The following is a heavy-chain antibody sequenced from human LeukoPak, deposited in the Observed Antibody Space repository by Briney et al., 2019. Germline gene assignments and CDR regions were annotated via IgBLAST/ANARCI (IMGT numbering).Heavy chain of an antibody. J-gene: IGHJ4*02. CDR1: GFTFSSYA. V-gene: IGHV3-23*01. CDR2: ISGSGGST. Sequence: GGSLRLSCAASGFTFSSYAMSWVRQAPGKGLEWVSAISGSGGSTYYADSVKGRFTISRDNSKNTLYLQMNSLRAEDTAVYYCAKAGGSSSWYSELDYWGQGTLVTASS. D-gene: IGHD6-13*01. CDR3: AKAGGSSSWYSELDY.